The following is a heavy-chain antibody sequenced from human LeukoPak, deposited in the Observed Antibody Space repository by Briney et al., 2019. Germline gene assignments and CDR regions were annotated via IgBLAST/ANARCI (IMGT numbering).Heavy chain of an antibody. V-gene: IGHV3-23*01. CDR2: ISGSGGST. CDR3: ARGHTYGYGLGDY. CDR1: GFTFSSYA. D-gene: IGHD5-18*01. Sequence: GGSLRLSCAASGFTFSSYAMSWVRQAPGKGLEWVSAISGSGGSTYYADSVKGRFTISRDNSKNTLYLQMNSLRDEDTAVYYCARGHTYGYGLGDYWGQGTLVSVSS. J-gene: IGHJ4*02.